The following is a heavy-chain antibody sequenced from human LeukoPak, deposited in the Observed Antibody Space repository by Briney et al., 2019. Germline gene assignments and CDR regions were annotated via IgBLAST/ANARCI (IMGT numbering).Heavy chain of an antibody. J-gene: IGHJ5*02. CDR1: GYTFTSYD. D-gene: IGHD6-13*01. CDR2: MNPNSGNT. V-gene: IGHV1-8*01. Sequence: EASVPVSLTSSGYTFTSYDINWVRQATGQGLEWMGLMNPNSGNTGYAQKFQGRVTITRNTSISTAYMELSSLRSEDTAVYYCARGYIAAASTGWFDPWGQGTLVTVSS. CDR3: ARGYIAAASTGWFDP.